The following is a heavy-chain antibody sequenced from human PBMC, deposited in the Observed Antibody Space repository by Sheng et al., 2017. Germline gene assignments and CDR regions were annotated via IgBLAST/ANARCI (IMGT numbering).Heavy chain of an antibody. J-gene: IGHJ4*02. CDR3: AGSYYGSGRNYY. Sequence: VQLVESGGGVVQPGRSLRLSCAASGFIFSNYGMNWVRQAPGKGLEWLAVLAHDGSNKYYADSVKGRFTISRDNSKNTLYLQMNSLRVEDTAVYYCAGSYYGSGRNYYWGQGTLVTVSS. CDR2: LAHDGSNK. D-gene: IGHD3-10*01. V-gene: IGHV3-30*03. CDR1: GFIFSNYG.